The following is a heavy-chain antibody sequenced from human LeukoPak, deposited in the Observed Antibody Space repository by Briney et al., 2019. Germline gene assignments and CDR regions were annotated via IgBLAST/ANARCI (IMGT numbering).Heavy chain of an antibody. V-gene: IGHV3-48*04. CDR2: ISSSSSTI. J-gene: IGHJ3*02. CDR1: GFTFSSYS. D-gene: IGHD2-21*02. Sequence: RAGGSLRLSCAASGFTFSSYSMNWVRQAPGKGLEWVSYISSSSSTIYYADSVKGRFTISRDNAKNSLYLQMNSLRAEDTAVYYCQVVTAIRDAFDIWGQGTMVTVSS. CDR3: QVVTAIRDAFDI.